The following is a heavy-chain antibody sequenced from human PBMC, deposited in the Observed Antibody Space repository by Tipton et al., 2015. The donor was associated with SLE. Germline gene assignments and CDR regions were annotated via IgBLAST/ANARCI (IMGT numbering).Heavy chain of an antibody. D-gene: IGHD3-22*01. CDR1: DYTISSTYY. V-gene: IGHV4-38-2*01. Sequence: TLSLTCVVSDYTISSTYYWGWFWPPPGKGLEWIGNISHTGTTYYIPSLKSRVTISIDTSKNNFSLKMTAVTAADTAVYYCARLSTDYADRSGYGYFDHWGQGTLVTVSS. CDR3: ARLSTDYADRSGYGYFDH. CDR2: ISHTGTT. J-gene: IGHJ4*02.